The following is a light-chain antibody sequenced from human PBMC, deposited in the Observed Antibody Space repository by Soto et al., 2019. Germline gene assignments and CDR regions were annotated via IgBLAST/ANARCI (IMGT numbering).Light chain of an antibody. CDR3: QTAGSKGNVV. CDR1: ALPKQY. J-gene: IGLJ2*01. Sequence: SYELTQPPSVSVSPGQTARITCSGDALPKQYAYWYQQKPGQAPVLVIYKDSERPSGIPERFSGSSSGTTVTLTISGVQAEGGADYFRQTAGSKGNVVFRRGTKLTVL. V-gene: IGLV3-25*03. CDR2: KDS.